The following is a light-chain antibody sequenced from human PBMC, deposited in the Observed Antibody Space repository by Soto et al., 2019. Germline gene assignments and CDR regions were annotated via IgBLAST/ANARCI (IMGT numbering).Light chain of an antibody. CDR1: SSDVGGYNY. CDR2: DVS. Sequence: QSALTQPASVSGSPGQSITISCTGTSSDVGGYNYVSWYQQHPGKAPKLMIYDVSNRPSGVSNRFSGSKSGNKASLTSSGLQAEDEADYYCSSYPSSSTDVVFGGGTKLTVL. V-gene: IGLV2-14*01. CDR3: SSYPSSSTDVV. J-gene: IGLJ2*01.